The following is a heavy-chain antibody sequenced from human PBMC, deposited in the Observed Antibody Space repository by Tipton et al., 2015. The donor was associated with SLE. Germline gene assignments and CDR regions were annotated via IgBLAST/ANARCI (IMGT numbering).Heavy chain of an antibody. D-gene: IGHD6-13*01. Sequence: SLRLSCAASGFNFEKSWMTWVRQAPGKRLEWVANIKEDGTDKYYVDSVKGRFTISRDNARNSLFLQMNSLRAEDTAVYFCAPWGSSWGLDYWGQGTLVTVSS. CDR2: IKEDGTDK. J-gene: IGHJ4*02. CDR1: GFNFEKSW. V-gene: IGHV3-7*01. CDR3: APWGSSWGLDY.